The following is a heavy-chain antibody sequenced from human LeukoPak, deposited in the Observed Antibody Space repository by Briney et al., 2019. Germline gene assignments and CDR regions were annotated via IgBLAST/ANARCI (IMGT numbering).Heavy chain of an antibody. CDR1: GFTFSSYA. V-gene: IGHV3-30-3*01. CDR2: ISYDGNNK. J-gene: IGHJ3*02. CDR3: ARDCGGGSCYGPYDAFDI. Sequence: PGGSLRLSCAASGFTFSSYAMYWVRQAPGKGLEWVAVISYDGNNKYYADSVKGRFTISRDNAKNSLYLQMNSLRAEDTAVYYCARDCGGGSCYGPYDAFDIWGQGTMVTVSS. D-gene: IGHD2-15*01.